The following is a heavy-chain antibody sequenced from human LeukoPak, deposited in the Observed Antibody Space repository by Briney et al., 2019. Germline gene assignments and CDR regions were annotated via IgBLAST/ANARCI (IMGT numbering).Heavy chain of an antibody. D-gene: IGHD2-21*02. CDR1: GFTFSSYW. J-gene: IGHJ5*02. CDR2: INSDGSST. Sequence: GGSLRLSCAVSGFTFSSYWMHWVRQAPGKGLVWVSCINSDGSSTTYADSVKGRFTISRDNAKNTLYLQMNRLRAEDTAVYYCARSPNCGGDCSWGQGTLVTVSS. CDR3: ARSPNCGGDCS. V-gene: IGHV3-74*03.